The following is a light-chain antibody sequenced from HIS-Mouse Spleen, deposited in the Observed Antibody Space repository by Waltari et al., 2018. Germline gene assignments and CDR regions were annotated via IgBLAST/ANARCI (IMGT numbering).Light chain of an antibody. V-gene: IGLV1-47*01. CDR3: AAWDDSLSGPV. CDR1: SSTIGINF. J-gene: IGLJ3*02. CDR2: RNN. Sequence: QSVLTQPPSPSGTPGPRLTISCSGTSSTIGINFVSWYQQLPGTAPKLLIYRNNQRPSGVPDRFSGSKSGTSASLAISGLRSEDEADYYCAAWDDSLSGPVFGGGTKLTVL.